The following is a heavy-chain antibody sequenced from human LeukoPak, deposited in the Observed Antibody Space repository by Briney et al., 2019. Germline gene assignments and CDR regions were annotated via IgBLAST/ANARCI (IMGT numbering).Heavy chain of an antibody. V-gene: IGHV5-10-1*01. CDR3: ARHFLGELPDMDV. CDR1: GYIFTSYW. J-gene: IGHJ6*02. CDR2: IDPSDSYT. D-gene: IGHD1-26*01. Sequence: GESLKISYKGSGYIFTSYWISWVRQMPGKGREWMGRIDPSDSYTKYSPSFQGHVTISGDESISTAYLQWSSLKASDTAMYYCARHFLGELPDMDVWGQGTTVTVSS.